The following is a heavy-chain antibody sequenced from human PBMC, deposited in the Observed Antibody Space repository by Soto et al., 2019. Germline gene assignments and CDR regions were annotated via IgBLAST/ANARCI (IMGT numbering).Heavy chain of an antibody. V-gene: IGHV3-33*01. J-gene: IGHJ6*02. CDR1: GFTFSSYG. Sequence: GGSLRLSCAASGFTFSSYGMHWVRQAPGKGLEWVAVIWYDGSNKYYADSVKGRFTISRDNSKNTLYLQMNSLRAEDTAVYYCARELTRGPFYYYGMDVWGQGTTVTVSS. D-gene: IGHD1-1*01. CDR2: IWYDGSNK. CDR3: ARELTRGPFYYYGMDV.